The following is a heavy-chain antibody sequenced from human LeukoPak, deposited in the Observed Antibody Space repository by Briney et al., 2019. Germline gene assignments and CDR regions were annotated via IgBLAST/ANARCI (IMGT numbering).Heavy chain of an antibody. CDR2: IYYSGTA. CDR3: ASVREASISPYFDY. D-gene: IGHD2/OR15-2a*01. CDR1: GGSISSGDYY. J-gene: IGHJ4*02. Sequence: SETLSLTCTVSGGSISSGDYYWSWIRQHPGKGLEWIGYIYYSGTAYYHPSLKSRVSISVDTSKNQFSLKLSSVTAADTVVYYCASVREASISPYFDYWGQGTLVTVSS. V-gene: IGHV4-31*03.